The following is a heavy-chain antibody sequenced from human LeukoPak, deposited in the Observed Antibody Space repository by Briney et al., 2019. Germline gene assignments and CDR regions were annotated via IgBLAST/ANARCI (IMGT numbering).Heavy chain of an antibody. J-gene: IGHJ5*02. D-gene: IGHD3-3*01. CDR2: ICIYNGNT. V-gene: IGHV1-18*01. Sequence: ASVKVSCKASGYTFTSYCISWVRQAPGQGLEWMGWICIYNGNTDYAQKLRGRVTMTTDTSTSTAYLELRGLRSDDTAVYYCARITYDFWSGYYMPDDPWGQGTLVTVSS. CDR1: GYTFTSYC. CDR3: ARITYDFWSGYYMPDDP.